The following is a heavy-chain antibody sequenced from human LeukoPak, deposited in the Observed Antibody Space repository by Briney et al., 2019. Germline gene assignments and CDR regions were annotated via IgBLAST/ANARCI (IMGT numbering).Heavy chain of an antibody. CDR1: GYTFTSYY. Sequence: ASVKVSCKASGYTFTSYYMHWVRQAPGQGLEWMGIINPNSGGTNYAQKFQGRVTMTRDTSISTAYMELSRLRSDDTAVYYCASSAMVRGVQYFDYWGQGTLVTVSS. D-gene: IGHD3-10*01. J-gene: IGHJ4*02. CDR2: INPNSGGT. CDR3: ASSAMVRGVQYFDY. V-gene: IGHV1-2*02.